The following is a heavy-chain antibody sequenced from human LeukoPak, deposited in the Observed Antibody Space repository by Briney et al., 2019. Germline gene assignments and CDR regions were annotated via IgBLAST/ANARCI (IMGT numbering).Heavy chain of an antibody. V-gene: IGHV3-23*01. D-gene: IGHD4-23*01. J-gene: IGHJ4*02. CDR1: GFTFSSYV. CDR2: ISGSGGST. Sequence: PGGSLRLSCAASGFTFSSYVMSWVRQAPGKGLEWVSVISGSGGSTYYADSVKGRYTISRDNGENSIYLQMNSLRAEDTAVYYCAREGPVVRGSEVDYWGQGTLVTVSS. CDR3: AREGPVVRGSEVDY.